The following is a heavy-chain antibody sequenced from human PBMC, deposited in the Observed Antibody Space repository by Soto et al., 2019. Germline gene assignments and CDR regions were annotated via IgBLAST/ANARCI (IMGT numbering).Heavy chain of an antibody. D-gene: IGHD3-16*01. CDR2: IDWDDDK. J-gene: IGHJ4*02. CDR1: GFSLSSKGMR. V-gene: IGHV2-70*04. CDR3: ARSPGGFTVATYFFDY. Sequence: TLGNPTQTLTRTCTFSGFSLSSKGMRVSWIRQPPGKALEWLARIDWDDDKFYSPSLRTRLAISKGTSKNQVVLTMTNVDPMDTATYYCARSPGGFTVATYFFDYWGQGTLVTVSS.